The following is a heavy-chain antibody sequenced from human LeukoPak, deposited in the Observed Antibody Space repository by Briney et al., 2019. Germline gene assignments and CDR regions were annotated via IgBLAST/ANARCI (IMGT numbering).Heavy chain of an antibody. CDR2: IYYSGST. D-gene: IGHD6-19*01. Sequence: SETLSLTCTVSGGSISSSSYSWGWIRQPPGKGLEWIGNIYYSGSTYYNSFLKSRVTISVDTSKNQFSLNLSSVTASDTAIYYCASTKLGYSSGWHWGQGTLVTVSS. CDR1: GGSISSSSYS. CDR3: ASTKLGYSSGWH. V-gene: IGHV4-39*01. J-gene: IGHJ4*02.